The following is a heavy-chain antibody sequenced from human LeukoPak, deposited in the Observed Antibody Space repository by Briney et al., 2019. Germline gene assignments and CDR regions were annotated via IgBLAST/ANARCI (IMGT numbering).Heavy chain of an antibody. J-gene: IGHJ5*02. V-gene: IGHV6-1*01. D-gene: IGHD3-22*01. CDR2: TYYRSKFYH. CDR3: ARDGNYDSSGYLNNWFDP. Sequence: SQTLSLTCAISGDSVSNISASWNWIRQSPSRGLEWLGRTYYRSKFYHDYAVSVKRRIAIIPDTSKNHFSLQLNSVTPEDTAVYYCARDGNYDSSGYLNNWFDPWGQGTLVTVSS. CDR1: GDSVSNISAS.